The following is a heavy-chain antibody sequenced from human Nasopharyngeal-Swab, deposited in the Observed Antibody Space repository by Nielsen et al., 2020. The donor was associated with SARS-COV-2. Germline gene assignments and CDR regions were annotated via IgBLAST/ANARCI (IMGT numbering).Heavy chain of an antibody. V-gene: IGHV3-74*01. CDR2: INSDGSST. CDR1: GFTFSSYW. CDR3: ARGDDSSGFSITLDY. J-gene: IGHJ4*02. D-gene: IGHD3-22*01. Sequence: GESLKISCAASGFTFSSYWMHWVRQAPGKGLVWVSRINSDGSSTSYADSVKGRFTISRDNAKNTLYLQMNSLRAEDTAVYYCARGDDSSGFSITLDYWGQGTLVTVSS.